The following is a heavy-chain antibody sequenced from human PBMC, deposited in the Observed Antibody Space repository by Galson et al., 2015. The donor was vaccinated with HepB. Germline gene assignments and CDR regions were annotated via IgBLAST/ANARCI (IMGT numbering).Heavy chain of an antibody. J-gene: IGHJ5*02. CDR1: GFTFSSYS. Sequence: SLRLSCAASGFTFSSYSMNWVRQAPGKGLEWVSYISSSSSTIYYADSVKGRFTISRDNAKNSLYLQMNSLRAEDTAVYYCARGLRTPCAPGYCSSTRHPGWRFDPWGQGTLVTVSS. V-gene: IGHV3-48*01. CDR2: ISSSSSTI. D-gene: IGHD2-2*01. CDR3: ARGLRTPCAPGYCSSTRHPGWRFDP.